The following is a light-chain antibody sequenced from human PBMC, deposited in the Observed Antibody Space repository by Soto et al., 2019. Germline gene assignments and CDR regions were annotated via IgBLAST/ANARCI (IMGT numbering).Light chain of an antibody. Sequence: QSVLTQPASVSGSPGQSIDISCTGTRSDVGAYNYVSWYQQHPGKAPKLMISEVPNRPSGVSDRFSGSKSGNTASLTVSGLQAADEADYFSKSYAGSHTYVFGSEPKVTVL. J-gene: IGLJ1*01. CDR2: EVP. CDR1: RSDVGAYNY. CDR3: KSYAGSHTYV. V-gene: IGLV2-14*01.